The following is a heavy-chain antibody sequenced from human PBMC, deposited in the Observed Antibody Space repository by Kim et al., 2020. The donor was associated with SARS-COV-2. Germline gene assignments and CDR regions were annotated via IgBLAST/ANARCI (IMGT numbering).Heavy chain of an antibody. V-gene: IGHV4-61*02. J-gene: IGHJ6*02. D-gene: IGHD3-10*01. CDR3: ARVMVRGVNIEDV. Sequence: NPSLKSRVTISVDTSKNQFSLKLSSVTAADMAVYYCARVMVRGVNIEDVWGQGTTVTVSS.